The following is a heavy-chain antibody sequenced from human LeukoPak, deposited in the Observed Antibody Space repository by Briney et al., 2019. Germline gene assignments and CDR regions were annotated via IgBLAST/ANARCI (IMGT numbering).Heavy chain of an antibody. V-gene: IGHV3-53*01. Sequence: GGSLRLSCAASGFTVSSNYMSWVRQAPGKGLEWVSIIYSGGNTDYTDSVKGRFTISRDNAKNTLYLQMNSLRVEDTAVYYCARDYNWNPPDYWGQGTLVTVSS. CDR1: GFTVSSNY. J-gene: IGHJ4*02. CDR2: IYSGGNT. CDR3: ARDYNWNPPDY. D-gene: IGHD1-1*01.